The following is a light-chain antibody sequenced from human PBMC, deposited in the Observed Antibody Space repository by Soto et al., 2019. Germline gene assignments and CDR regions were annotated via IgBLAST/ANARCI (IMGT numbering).Light chain of an antibody. Sequence: QSALTQPASVSGSPGQSITISCTGTSSDVGGYNFVSWYQQHPGKAPKLMIYEVSKRPSGVSNRFSGSKSGNTASLTISGLQAEDEADYYCSSYTITSTYVFGTGTKLTVL. CDR3: SSYTITSTYV. V-gene: IGLV2-14*01. J-gene: IGLJ1*01. CDR2: EVS. CDR1: SSDVGGYNF.